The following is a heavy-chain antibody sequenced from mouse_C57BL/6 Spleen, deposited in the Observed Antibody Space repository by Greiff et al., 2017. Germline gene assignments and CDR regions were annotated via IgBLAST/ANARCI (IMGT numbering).Heavy chain of an antibody. CDR1: GYAFSSSW. D-gene: IGHD3-2*02. CDR2: IYPGDGDT. V-gene: IGHV1-82*01. CDR3: ARGDSSGYGAMDY. Sequence: VKLEASVKISCKASGYAFSSSWMNWVKQRPGKGLEWIGRIYPGDGDTNYNGKFKGKATLTADKSSSTAYMQLSSLTSEDSAVYFCARGDSSGYGAMDYWGQGTSVTVSS. J-gene: IGHJ4*01.